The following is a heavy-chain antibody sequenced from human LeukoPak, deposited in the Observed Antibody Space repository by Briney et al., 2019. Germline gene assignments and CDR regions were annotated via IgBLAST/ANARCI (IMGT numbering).Heavy chain of an antibody. CDR1: GGSISRYY. CDR2: IYYSGST. CDR3: ARQGWGSGYWIDY. Sequence: PSETLSLTCTVSGGSISRYYWSWIRQPPGKGLEWIGYIYYSGSTNYNPSLKSRVTISVDTSKNQFSLKLSSVTAADTAVYYCARQGWGSGYWIDYRGQGTLVTVSS. J-gene: IGHJ4*02. D-gene: IGHD3-22*01. V-gene: IGHV4-59*08.